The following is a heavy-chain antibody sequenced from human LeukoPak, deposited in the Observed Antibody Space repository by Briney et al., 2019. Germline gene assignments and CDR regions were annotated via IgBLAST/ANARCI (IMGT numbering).Heavy chain of an antibody. CDR2: INSDGSTT. V-gene: IGHV3-74*01. CDR1: GFTFSSYW. Sequence: GGSLRLSCAASGFTFSSYWMRWVRQAPGKGLVWVSRINSDGSTTTYADSVKGRFTISRDNARNTLYLQMNSLGAEDTAVYYCARVTWNYVPFDYWGQGTLVTVSS. J-gene: IGHJ4*02. D-gene: IGHD3-10*02. CDR3: ARVTWNYVPFDY.